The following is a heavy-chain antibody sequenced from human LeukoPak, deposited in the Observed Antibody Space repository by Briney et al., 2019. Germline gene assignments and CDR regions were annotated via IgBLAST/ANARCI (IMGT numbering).Heavy chain of an antibody. Sequence: GGSLRLSCTASGFTFGDYAMSWFRQAPGKGLEWVGFIRSKAYGGTTEYAASVKGRFTISRDDSKSIAYLQMNSLKTEDTAVYYCTTERARYYFDYWGQGTLVTVSS. V-gene: IGHV3-49*03. J-gene: IGHJ4*02. CDR1: GFTFGDYA. CDR3: TTERARYYFDY. CDR2: IRSKAYGGTT.